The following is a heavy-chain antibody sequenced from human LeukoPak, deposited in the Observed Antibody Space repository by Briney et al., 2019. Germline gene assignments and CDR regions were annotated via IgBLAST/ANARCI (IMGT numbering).Heavy chain of an antibody. CDR1: GFTVSSKD. Sequence: PGGSLRLSCAASGFTVSSKDMSWVRQAPGKGLEWVSVIYSGGSTYYADSVKGRFTISRDNSKNTLYLQMNSLRAEDTAVYYCARSTLYYYYGMDVWGQGTTVTVSS. V-gene: IGHV3-66*01. D-gene: IGHD2-2*01. CDR3: ARSTLYYYYGMDV. CDR2: IYSGGST. J-gene: IGHJ6*02.